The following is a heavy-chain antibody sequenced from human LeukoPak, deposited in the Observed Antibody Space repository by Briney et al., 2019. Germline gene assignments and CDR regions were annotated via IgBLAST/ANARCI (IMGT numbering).Heavy chain of an antibody. CDR3: ARHVWLQPFDY. J-gene: IGHJ4*02. V-gene: IGHV4-61*08. D-gene: IGHD3-9*01. CDR2: IYYSGST. Sequence: SETLSLTCTVSGGSISSGDYYWSWIRQHPGKGLEWIGYIYYSGSTNYNPSLKSRVTISVDTSKNQFSLKLSSVTAADTAVYYCARHVWLQPFDYWGQGTLVTVSS. CDR1: GGSISSGDYY.